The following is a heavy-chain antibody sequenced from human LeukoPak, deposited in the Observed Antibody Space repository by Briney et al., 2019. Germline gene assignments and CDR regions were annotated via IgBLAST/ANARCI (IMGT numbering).Heavy chain of an antibody. J-gene: IGHJ4*02. D-gene: IGHD6-13*01. Sequence: GGSLSLSCAASGFTFSSYGMHWVRQAPGKGLEWVAVISYDGSNKYYADSVKGRFTISRDNSKNTLYLQMNSLRAEDTAVYYCAKDLGAAATDYWGQGTLVTVSS. CDR2: ISYDGSNK. CDR1: GFTFSSYG. V-gene: IGHV3-30*18. CDR3: AKDLGAAATDY.